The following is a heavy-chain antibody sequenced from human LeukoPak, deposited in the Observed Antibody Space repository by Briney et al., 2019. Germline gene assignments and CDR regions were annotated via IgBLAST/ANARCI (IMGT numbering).Heavy chain of an antibody. CDR2: IYYSGST. J-gene: IGHJ4*02. D-gene: IGHD3-22*01. V-gene: IGHV4-31*03. Sequence: SQTLSLTCTVSGGSISSGGYYWSWIRQHPGKGLEWIGYIYYSGSTYYNPSLKSRVTMSVDTSKNQFSLKLSSVTAADTAVYYCARGSYDSSGYYLRFGYWGQGTLVTVSS. CDR3: ARGSYDSSGYYLRFGY. CDR1: GGSISSGGYY.